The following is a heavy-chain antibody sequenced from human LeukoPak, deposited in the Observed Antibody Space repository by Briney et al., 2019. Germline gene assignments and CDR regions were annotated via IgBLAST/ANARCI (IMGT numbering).Heavy chain of an antibody. V-gene: IGHV3-48*01. CDR3: ARVFIGDYGDYQFDY. CDR2: ISSSSSTI. D-gene: IGHD4-17*01. CDR1: GFLFISYG. J-gene: IGHJ4*02. Sequence: GALRLSCAASGFLFISYGMNWVRQAPGKGLEWVSYISSSSSTIYYADSVKGRFTISRDNAKNSLYLQMNSLRAEDTAVYYCARVFIGDYGDYQFDYWGQGTLVTVSS.